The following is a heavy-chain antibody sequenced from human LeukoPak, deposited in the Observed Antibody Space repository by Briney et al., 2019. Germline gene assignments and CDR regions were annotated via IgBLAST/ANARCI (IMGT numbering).Heavy chain of an antibody. J-gene: IGHJ3*02. CDR2: ISSSSSYI. CDR3: ARDLAGTLSDAFDI. Sequence: GGSLRLSCAASGFTFSSYSMNWVRQAPGKGREWVSSISSSSSYIYYADSVKGRFTISRDNAKNSLYLQMNSLRAEDTAVYYCARDLAGTLSDAFDIWGQGTMVTVSS. CDR1: GFTFSSYS. V-gene: IGHV3-21*01. D-gene: IGHD1-1*01.